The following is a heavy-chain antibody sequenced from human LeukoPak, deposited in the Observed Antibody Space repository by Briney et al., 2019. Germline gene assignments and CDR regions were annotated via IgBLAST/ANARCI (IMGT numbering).Heavy chain of an antibody. CDR3: ARRKRIAARVYYYYYYMDV. Sequence: SETLSLTCTVSGGSISSNGYYWSWIRQPPGKGLEWIGEINHSGSTNYNPSLKSRVTISVDTSKNQFSLKLSSVTAADTAVYYCARRKRIAARVYYYYYYMDVWGKGTTVTVSS. CDR2: INHSGST. CDR1: GGSISSNGYY. D-gene: IGHD6-6*01. V-gene: IGHV4-39*07. J-gene: IGHJ6*03.